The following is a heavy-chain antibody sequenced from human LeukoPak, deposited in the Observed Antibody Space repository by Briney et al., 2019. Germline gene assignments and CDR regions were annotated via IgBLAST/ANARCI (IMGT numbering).Heavy chain of an antibody. Sequence: GGSLRLSCAASRFTFSSYSMNWVRQAPGKGLEWVSYISSGSTYIYYADSVKGRFTISRDHAKNSLYLQMNSLRAEDTAVYYCAREGVTPGAFDIWGQGTMVTVSS. J-gene: IGHJ3*02. CDR2: ISSGSTYI. V-gene: IGHV3-21*01. CDR1: RFTFSSYS. D-gene: IGHD4-23*01. CDR3: AREGVTPGAFDI.